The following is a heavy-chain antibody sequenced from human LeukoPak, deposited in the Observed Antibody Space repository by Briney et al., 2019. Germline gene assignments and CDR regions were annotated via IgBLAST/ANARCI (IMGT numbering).Heavy chain of an antibody. Sequence: GGSLRLSCAASGFTFSSYSMNWVRQAPGKGLEWVSSISGSSSYIYYADSVKGRFTISRDNAKNTLYLQMDSLRAEDTGVYYCARSNQADDYWGQGTLVTVSS. D-gene: IGHD1-14*01. CDR3: ARSNQADDY. V-gene: IGHV3-21*01. CDR1: GFTFSSYS. J-gene: IGHJ4*02. CDR2: ISGSSSYI.